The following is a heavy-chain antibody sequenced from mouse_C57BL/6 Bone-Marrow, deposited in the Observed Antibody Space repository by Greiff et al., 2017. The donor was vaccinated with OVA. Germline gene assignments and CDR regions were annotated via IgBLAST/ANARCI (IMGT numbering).Heavy chain of an antibody. D-gene: IGHD1-1*02. J-gene: IGHJ2*01. Sequence: QVQLQQSGAELVKPGASVKLSCKASGYTFTSYWMHWVKQRPGQGLEWIGMIHPNSGSTNYNEKFKSKATLTVDKSSSTAYMQLSSLTSEDAAVYYCAREGWFLDYWGQGTTLTVSS. V-gene: IGHV1-64*01. CDR1: GYTFTSYW. CDR2: IHPNSGST. CDR3: AREGWFLDY.